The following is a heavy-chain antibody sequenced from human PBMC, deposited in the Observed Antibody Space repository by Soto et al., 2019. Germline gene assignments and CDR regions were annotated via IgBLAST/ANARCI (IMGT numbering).Heavy chain of an antibody. J-gene: IGHJ4*02. CDR3: ARDDSTTWAIDY. V-gene: IGHV3-33*01. CDR1: GFIFHTYG. Sequence: QVQLVESGGGVVQPGRSLRLSCAASGFIFHTYGMHWVRQVPGKGLEWVAVIWYDGSNKYYADSVKGRFTISRDNSKNTLYLQMNSLRAEDTAVYYCARDDSTTWAIDYWGQGTLVAVSS. D-gene: IGHD6-13*01. CDR2: IWYDGSNK.